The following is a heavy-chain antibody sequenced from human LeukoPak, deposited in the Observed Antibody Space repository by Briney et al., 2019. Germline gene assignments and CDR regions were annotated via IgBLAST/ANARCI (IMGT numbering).Heavy chain of an antibody. CDR2: IYYSGST. CDR1: GGSISSYY. D-gene: IGHD3-22*01. J-gene: IGHJ4*02. V-gene: IGHV4-59*01. CDR3: ARANYYGSSGYYAPFGY. Sequence: SETLSLTCTVSGGSISSYYWSWIRQPPGQGLEWIGYIYYSGSTNYNPSLKSRVTISVDTSKNQFSLKLSSVTAADTAMYYCARANYYGSSGYYAPFGYWGQGTLVTVSS.